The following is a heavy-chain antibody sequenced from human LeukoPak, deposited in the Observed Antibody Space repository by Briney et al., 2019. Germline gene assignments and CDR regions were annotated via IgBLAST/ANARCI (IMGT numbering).Heavy chain of an antibody. CDR3: ARALDSALDV. Sequence: GGSLRLSCAASGFTFSSYEMNWVRQAPGKGLEWVSYISSSGSTVYYADSVRGRFTISRDNARNSLYLQMAGLTAEDTAVYYCARALDSALDVWGNGTTVTVSS. D-gene: IGHD3/OR15-3a*01. V-gene: IGHV3-48*03. CDR2: ISSSGSTV. J-gene: IGHJ6*04. CDR1: GFTFSSYE.